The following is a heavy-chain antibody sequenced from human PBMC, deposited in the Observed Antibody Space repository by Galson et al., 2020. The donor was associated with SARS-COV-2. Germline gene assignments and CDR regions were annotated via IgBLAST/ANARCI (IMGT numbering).Heavy chain of an antibody. Sequence: SVKVSCKASGGNFRSNAISWVRQAPGQGLEWMGRIIPIFGTPNYAQKFQDRVTITADESTTTAYMELSRLRFNDTAVYYCAITRNWPDAFDLWGLRTVVTVSS. CDR2: IIPIFGTP. CDR3: AITRNWPDAFDL. CDR1: GGNFRSNA. V-gene: IGHV1-69*13. D-gene: IGHD1-1*01. J-gene: IGHJ3*01.